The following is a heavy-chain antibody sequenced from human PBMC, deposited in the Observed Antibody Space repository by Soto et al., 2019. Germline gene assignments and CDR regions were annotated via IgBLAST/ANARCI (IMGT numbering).Heavy chain of an antibody. CDR2: MNPNSGNT. CDR1: GYTFTSYD. CDR3: ARRGYSSSWYYYYYYGMDV. D-gene: IGHD6-13*01. J-gene: IGHJ6*02. Sequence: QVQLVQSGAEVKKPGASVKVSCKASGYTFTSYDINWVRQATGQGLEWMGWMNPNSGNTGYAQKFQGRVTMTRNTSRSTAYMELSSLRSEDTAVYYCARRGYSSSWYYYYYYGMDVWGQGNTVTVSS. V-gene: IGHV1-8*01.